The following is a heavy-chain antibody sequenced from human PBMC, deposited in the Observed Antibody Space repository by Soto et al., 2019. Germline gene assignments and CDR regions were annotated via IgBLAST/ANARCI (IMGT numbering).Heavy chain of an antibody. V-gene: IGHV3-23*01. J-gene: IGHJ4*02. CDR2: ISGSGGST. D-gene: IGHD3-3*01. CDR3: AKLGGVLFWSGYYFDY. Sequence: SGGSLRLSCAASGFTFSSYAMSWVRQAPGKGLEWVSAISGSGGSTYYADSVKGRFTISRDNSKNTLYLQMNSLRAEDTAVYYCAKLGGVLFWSGYYFDYWGQGTLVTVSS. CDR1: GFTFSSYA.